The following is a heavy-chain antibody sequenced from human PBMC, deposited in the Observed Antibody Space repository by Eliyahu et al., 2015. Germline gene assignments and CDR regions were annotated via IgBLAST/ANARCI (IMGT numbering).Heavy chain of an antibody. CDR1: GYTXTXYG. J-gene: IGHJ4*02. CDR3: ARALDSGNYYLLGY. Sequence: QVQLLQSGTEVKEPGASVKVSCKASGYTXTXYGLSWVRQAPGQRLEYMGWISGYTGDTNYVRKFQGRVTMTRDTSTSTAYMELRSLRSDDTAVYYCARALDSGNYYLLGYWGQGTPVTVSS. CDR2: ISGYTGDT. D-gene: IGHD1-26*01. V-gene: IGHV1-18*04.